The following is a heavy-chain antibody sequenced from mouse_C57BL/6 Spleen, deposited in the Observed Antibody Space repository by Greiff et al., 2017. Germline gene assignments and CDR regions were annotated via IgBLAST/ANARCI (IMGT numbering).Heavy chain of an antibody. V-gene: IGHV1-64*01. Sequence: QVQLQQPGAELVKPGASVKLSCKASGYTFTSYWMHWVKQRPGQGLEWIGMIHPNSGSTNYNEKFKSKATLTVDKSSSTAYMKRSSLTSEDSAVYYCARSGYYGREAFDYWGQGTTLTVSS. D-gene: IGHD1-1*01. J-gene: IGHJ2*01. CDR3: ARSGYYGREAFDY. CDR1: GYTFTSYW. CDR2: IHPNSGST.